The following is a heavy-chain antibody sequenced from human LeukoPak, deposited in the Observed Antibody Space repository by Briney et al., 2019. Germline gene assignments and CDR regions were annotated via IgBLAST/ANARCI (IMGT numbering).Heavy chain of an antibody. CDR2: INPNSGGT. CDR3: AILSNFDWLPYNDY. V-gene: IGHV1-2*02. Sequence: ASVKVSCKASGYTFTGYYMHWVRQAPGQGLEWMGWINPNSGGTNYAQKFQGRVTMTRDTSISTAYMELSRLRSDDTAVYYCAILSNFDWLPYNDYWGQGTLVTVSS. D-gene: IGHD3-9*01. J-gene: IGHJ4*02. CDR1: GYTFTGYY.